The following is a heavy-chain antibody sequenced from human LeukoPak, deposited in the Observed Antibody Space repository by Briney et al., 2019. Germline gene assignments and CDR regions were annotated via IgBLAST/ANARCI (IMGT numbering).Heavy chain of an antibody. D-gene: IGHD3-10*01. J-gene: IGHJ5*02. CDR3: ARKRGLLLWFGELSP. V-gene: IGHV1-46*01. CDR1: GYTFTSYY. Sequence: ASVKVSCKASGYTFTSYYMHWVRQAPGQGLEWMGIINPSGGSTSYAQKFQGRVTMTRDTSTSTVYMELSSLRSEDTAVYYCARKRGLLLWFGELSPWGQGTLVTVSS. CDR2: INPSGGST.